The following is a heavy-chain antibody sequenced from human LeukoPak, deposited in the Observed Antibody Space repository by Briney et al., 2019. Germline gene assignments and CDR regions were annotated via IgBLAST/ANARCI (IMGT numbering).Heavy chain of an antibody. CDR2: IRSKTDGGAT. Sequence: GGSLRLSCAASGFTFSNARMSWVRQAPGKGLEWVGRIRSKTDGGATDYAVPVKGRFTISRDDSKNTLYLQMNSLKTEDTAVYYCATEVLLWFGANSDYWGQGTLVTVSS. J-gene: IGHJ4*02. V-gene: IGHV3-15*01. D-gene: IGHD3-10*01. CDR1: GFTFSNAR. CDR3: ATEVLLWFGANSDY.